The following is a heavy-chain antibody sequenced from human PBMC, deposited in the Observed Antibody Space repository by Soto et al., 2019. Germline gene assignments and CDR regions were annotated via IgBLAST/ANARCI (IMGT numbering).Heavy chain of an antibody. CDR3: ARLRGEPLSKNVDY. CDR1: AGSISTSSDY. Sequence: QLQLQESGPGLVKPSETLSLSCTVSAGSISTSSDYWGWIRQPTGKGLEWIGNIYNSGNTYFNPSLKIRVTISVDTSKSQSSLELTSVTAADTAVYYCARLRGEPLSKNVDYWCQGFLVTVSS. V-gene: IGHV4-39*01. D-gene: IGHD2-21*01. J-gene: IGHJ4*02. CDR2: IYNSGNT.